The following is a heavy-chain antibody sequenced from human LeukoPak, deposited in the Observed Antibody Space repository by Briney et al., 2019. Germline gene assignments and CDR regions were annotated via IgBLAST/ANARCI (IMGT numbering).Heavy chain of an antibody. CDR2: ISDIGSI. D-gene: IGHD2/OR15-2a*01. J-gene: IGHJ4*02. CDR1: GGSISSYY. Sequence: SETLSLTCTVSGGSISSYYWSWIRQPPGKGLEWIAYISDIGSINYNPSLKSRVTISLDTPKSRFSLKLSSVTAADTAVYYCAGHHPRNTVDFWGQGTLVTVSS. V-gene: IGHV4-59*08. CDR3: AGHHPRNTVDF.